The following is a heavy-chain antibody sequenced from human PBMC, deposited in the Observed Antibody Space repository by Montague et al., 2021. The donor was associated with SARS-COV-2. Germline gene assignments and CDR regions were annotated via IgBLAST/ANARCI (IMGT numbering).Heavy chain of an antibody. V-gene: IGHV4-61*02. Sequence: TLSLTCTVSGGSISSGNYYWSWLRQPAGKGLEWIGRIYTSGNTNYNPSLKSRVTISVDTSKNQFPLKLSSVTAADTAVYYCAGGPAATYYYGMDVWGQGTTVTVSS. D-gene: IGHD2-15*01. J-gene: IGHJ6*02. CDR3: AGGPAATYYYGMDV. CDR1: GGSISSGNYY. CDR2: IYTSGNT.